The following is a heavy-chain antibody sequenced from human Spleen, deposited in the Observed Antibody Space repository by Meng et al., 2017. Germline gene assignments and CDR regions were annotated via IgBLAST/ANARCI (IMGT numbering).Heavy chain of an antibody. CDR2: INWNGGSA. CDR3: AREYCSGGSCYLYYFDY. J-gene: IGHJ4*02. D-gene: IGHD2-15*01. Sequence: GGSLRLSCAASGFTFDDHGMSWVRQVPGKGLEWVSGINWNGGSATYADSVKGRFTISRDNAKNSLYLQMDSLRAEDTAVYYCAREYCSGGSCYLYYFDYWGQGTLVTVSS. V-gene: IGHV3-20*04. CDR1: GFTFDDHG.